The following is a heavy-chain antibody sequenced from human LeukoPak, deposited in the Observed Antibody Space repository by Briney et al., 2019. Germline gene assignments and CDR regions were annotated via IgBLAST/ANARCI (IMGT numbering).Heavy chain of an antibody. CDR1: GGTFSSYA. V-gene: IGHV1-69*05. Sequence: SVKVSCKASGGTFSSYAISWVRQAPGQGLEWMGGIIPIFGTANYAQKFQGRITITTDESTSTAYMELSSLRSEDTAVYYCARGTEMATTYFDYWGQGTLVTVSS. J-gene: IGHJ4*02. D-gene: IGHD5-24*01. CDR2: IIPIFGTA. CDR3: ARGTEMATTYFDY.